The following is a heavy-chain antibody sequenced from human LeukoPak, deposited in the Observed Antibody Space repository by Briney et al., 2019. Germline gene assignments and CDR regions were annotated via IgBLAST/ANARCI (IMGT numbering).Heavy chain of an antibody. CDR2: ISSSSNFI. J-gene: IGHJ4*02. V-gene: IGHV3-21*01. Sequence: PRGSLRLSCAASGFTFSSYSMNWVRQAPGKGLEWVSSISSSSNFIYYADSVKGRFTISRDNSQNTLYLEMDSLRAEDTAVYFCAREVTTSREVTTFDNWGQGTLVTVSS. CDR1: GFTFSSYS. CDR3: AREVTTSREVTTFDN. D-gene: IGHD4-17*01.